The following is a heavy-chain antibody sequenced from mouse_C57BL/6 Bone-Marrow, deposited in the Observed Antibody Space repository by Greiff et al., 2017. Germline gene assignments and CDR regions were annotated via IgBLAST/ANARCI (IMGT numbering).Heavy chain of an antibody. Sequence: VQRVESGAELVKPGASVKISCKASGYAFSSYWLNWVKQRPGKSLEWIGQIYPGDGDTNYNGKFKGKATLTADKSSSTAYMQLSSLTSDDSAVYFCARGAYWGQGTLVTVSA. CDR2: IYPGDGDT. CDR1: GYAFSSYW. CDR3: ARGAY. J-gene: IGHJ3*01. V-gene: IGHV1-80*01.